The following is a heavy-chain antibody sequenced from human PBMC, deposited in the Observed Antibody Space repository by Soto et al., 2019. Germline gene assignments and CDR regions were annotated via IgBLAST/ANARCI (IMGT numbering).Heavy chain of an antibody. CDR1: GGSFSGYY. CDR3: ARDSRIAARPRGYYYGMDV. D-gene: IGHD6-6*01. J-gene: IGHJ6*02. V-gene: IGHV4-34*01. CDR2: INHSGST. Sequence: SETLSLTCAVCGGSFSGYYWSWIRQPPGKGLEWIGEINHSGSTNYNPSLKSRVTISVDTSKNQFSLKLSSVTAADTAVYYCARDSRIAARPRGYYYGMDVWGQGTTVTVS.